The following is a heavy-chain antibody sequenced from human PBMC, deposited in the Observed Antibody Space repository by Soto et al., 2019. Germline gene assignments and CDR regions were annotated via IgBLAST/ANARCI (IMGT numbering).Heavy chain of an antibody. CDR3: ARGYDYGDPRDALET. CDR2: IKHSGGT. CDR1: GGSFSGYY. Sequence: QVQLQQWGAGLLKPSETLSLTCAVYGGSFSGYYWNWVRQPPGKGLEWIGKIKHSGGTHYNPSLKFRVSIAVDTSKNQVSLRLTSVTAADTAVYYCARGYDYGDPRDALETWGQGTMVTVSS. V-gene: IGHV4-34*02. J-gene: IGHJ3*02. D-gene: IGHD4-17*01.